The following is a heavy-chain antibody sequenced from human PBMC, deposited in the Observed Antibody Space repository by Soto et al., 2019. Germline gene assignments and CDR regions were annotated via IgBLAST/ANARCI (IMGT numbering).Heavy chain of an antibody. V-gene: IGHV1-69*06. CDR1: GGSFSSDA. CDR2: IIPMFDTT. D-gene: IGHD2-21*02. Sequence: GASVKVSCKASGGSFSSDAITWVCQAPGQGLEWIGEIIPMFDTTNYAPEFQGRVTITADTATTTVYMEVNRLTPDDTAVYYCAREVVTETTLGYFDFWGQGALVTVSS. CDR3: AREVVTETTLGYFDF. J-gene: IGHJ4*02.